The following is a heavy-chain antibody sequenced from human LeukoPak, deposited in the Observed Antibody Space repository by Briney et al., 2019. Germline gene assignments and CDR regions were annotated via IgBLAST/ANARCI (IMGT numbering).Heavy chain of an antibody. CDR2: INHSGST. V-gene: IGHV4-34*01. CDR1: GGSFSGYY. CDR3: ARGRTHCSSTSCYKNQYYYYYMDV. J-gene: IGHJ6*03. D-gene: IGHD2-2*02. Sequence: PSETLSLTCAVYGGSFSGYYWSWIRQPPGKGLEGMGEINHSGSTNYNPSLKSRVTISVDTSRNQFSLKLSSVTAADTAVYYCARGRTHCSSTSCYKNQYYYYYMDVWGKGTTVTVSS.